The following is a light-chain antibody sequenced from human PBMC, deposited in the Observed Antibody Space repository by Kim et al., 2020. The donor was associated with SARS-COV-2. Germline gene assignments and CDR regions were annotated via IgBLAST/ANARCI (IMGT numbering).Light chain of an antibody. CDR1: QSLLHSNGYNY. CDR2: LGS. V-gene: IGKV2-28*01. CDR3: MEALQTPHT. Sequence: DIVMTQSPLSLPVTPGEPASISCRSSQSLLHSNGYNYLDWYLQKPGQSPQLLIYLGSNRASGVPDRFSGSGSGTDYTLKIRRGEAEDVGVYYWMEALQTPHTLGQGTKLEIK. J-gene: IGKJ2*01.